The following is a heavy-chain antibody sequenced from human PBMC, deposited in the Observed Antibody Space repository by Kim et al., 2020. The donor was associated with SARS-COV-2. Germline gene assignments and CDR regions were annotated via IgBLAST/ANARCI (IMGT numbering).Heavy chain of an antibody. Sequence: AQKFQGRVTMTRDTSTSTVYMELSSLRSEDTAVYYCARDYYDSSGYYLDYWGQGTLVTVSS. V-gene: IGHV1-46*01. CDR3: ARDYYDSSGYYLDY. J-gene: IGHJ4*02. D-gene: IGHD3-22*01.